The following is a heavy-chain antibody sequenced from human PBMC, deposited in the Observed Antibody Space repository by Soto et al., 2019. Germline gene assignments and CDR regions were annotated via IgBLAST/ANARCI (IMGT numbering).Heavy chain of an antibody. D-gene: IGHD2-15*01. V-gene: IGHV3-7*04. CDR2: INTDGRDE. J-gene: IGHJ4*01. CDR1: GLPLSSHY. CDR3: AREAWWRVNN. Sequence: EVQLVESGGGLVQPGGSLRLSCAASGLPLSSHYMSWIRQAPGRGLEWVAKINTDGRDEQYADSVRGRFTVSRDNTKNLVLLQVKGLRVADTAVYYCAREAWWRVNNCGDGTLVTVYS.